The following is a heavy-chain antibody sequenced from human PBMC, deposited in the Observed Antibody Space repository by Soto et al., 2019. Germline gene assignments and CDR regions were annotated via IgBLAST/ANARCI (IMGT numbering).Heavy chain of an antibody. V-gene: IGHV3-15*01. CDR3: ATYDYIVGADRYRWPY. CDR1: GFTFSNAW. Sequence: EVQLVDSGGDLVKPGGSLRLACAASGFTFSNAWMTWVRQAPGKGLEWVAHIKSKTDGGTTHYAAPVEGRFTISRDDSKNTLYLQMNSLKTEDTAVYYCATYDYIVGADRYRWPYWGQGTLVTVSS. J-gene: IGHJ4*02. D-gene: IGHD3-16*02. CDR2: IKSKTDGGTT.